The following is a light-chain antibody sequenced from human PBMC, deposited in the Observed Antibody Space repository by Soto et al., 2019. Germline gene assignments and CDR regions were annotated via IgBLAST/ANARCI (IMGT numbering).Light chain of an antibody. CDR3: QQYSQWPLYT. V-gene: IGKV3-15*01. CDR1: QRVSNH. J-gene: IGKJ2*01. Sequence: ETVMTQSPVTLSVSPGDTGTLSCRASQRVSNHFAWYQQTPGQAPRPLIYDASTRAAGVPARFSGSGSGTEFTLTISSLRSEDFALYYCQQYSQWPLYTFGQGTKVDIK. CDR2: DAS.